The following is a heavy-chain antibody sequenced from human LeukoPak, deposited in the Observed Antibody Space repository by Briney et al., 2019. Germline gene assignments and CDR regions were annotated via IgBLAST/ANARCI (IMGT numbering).Heavy chain of an antibody. CDR2: ISSSSLYI. Sequence: PGGSLRLSCAASGFTFSSFSMNWVRQAPGKGLEWVSSISSSSLYIYYADSVKGRFTISRDNAKNSLFLQMNSLRAEDTAVYYCAKDTGSGATLNPGSFDYWGQGTLVTVSS. V-gene: IGHV3-21*01. J-gene: IGHJ4*02. CDR1: GFTFSSFS. D-gene: IGHD1-26*01. CDR3: AKDTGSGATLNPGSFDY.